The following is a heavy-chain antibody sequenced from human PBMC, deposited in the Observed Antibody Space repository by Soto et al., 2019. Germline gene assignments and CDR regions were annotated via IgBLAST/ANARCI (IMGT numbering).Heavy chain of an antibody. CDR2: IYYSGST. J-gene: IGHJ3*02. Sequence: NPSETLSLTCTVSGGSISSYYWSWIRQPPGKGLEWIGYIYYSGSTNYNPSLNSRVTISVDTSKNQFSLKLSSVTAADTAVYSWARAWVVAAYDAFDIWGKGTMVTVSS. D-gene: IGHD2-15*01. V-gene: IGHV4-59*01. CDR3: ARAWVVAAYDAFDI. CDR1: GGSISSYY.